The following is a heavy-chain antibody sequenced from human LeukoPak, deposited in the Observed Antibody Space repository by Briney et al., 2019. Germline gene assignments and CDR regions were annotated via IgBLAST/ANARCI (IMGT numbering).Heavy chain of an antibody. CDR3: ARRNGGSSGPVDY. D-gene: IGHD2-15*01. Sequence: GESLKISCKGSGYSFTSYWIGWGRQMSGEGVEVVGIFYPGGSDTRFSPFFEGQVTIPAEQSNSPAYLQWSRLKAPDTAMYYCARRNGGSSGPVDYWGQGTLVTVSS. J-gene: IGHJ4*02. CDR2: FYPGGSDT. V-gene: IGHV5-51*01. CDR1: GYSFTSYW.